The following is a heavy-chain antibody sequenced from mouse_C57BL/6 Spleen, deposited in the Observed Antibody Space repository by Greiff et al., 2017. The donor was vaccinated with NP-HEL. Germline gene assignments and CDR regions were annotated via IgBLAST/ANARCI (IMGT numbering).Heavy chain of an antibody. D-gene: IGHD2-10*02. CDR2: IYPGSGNT. Sequence: VQVVESGPELVKPGASVKISCKASGYSFTSYYIHWVKQRPGQGLEWIGWIYPGSGNTKYNEKFKGKATLTADTSSSTAYMQLSSLTSEDSAVYYCARSGYDPWFAYWGQGTLVTVSA. J-gene: IGHJ3*01. CDR1: GYSFTSYY. V-gene: IGHV1-66*01. CDR3: ARSGYDPWFAY.